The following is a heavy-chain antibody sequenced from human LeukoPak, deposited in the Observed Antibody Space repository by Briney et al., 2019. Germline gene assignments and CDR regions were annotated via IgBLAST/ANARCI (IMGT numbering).Heavy chain of an antibody. D-gene: IGHD3-10*01. J-gene: IGHJ4*02. CDR3: ARDGDYYGSGSYSQSLDY. V-gene: IGHV3-33*01. CDR1: GFTFSSYG. Sequence: GGSLRLSCAASGFTFSSYGMHWVRQAPGKGLEWVAVIWYDGSNKYYADSVKGRFTISRDNSRNTLYLQMNSLRAEDTAVYYCARDGDYYGSGSYSQSLDYWGQGTLVTVSS. CDR2: IWYDGSNK.